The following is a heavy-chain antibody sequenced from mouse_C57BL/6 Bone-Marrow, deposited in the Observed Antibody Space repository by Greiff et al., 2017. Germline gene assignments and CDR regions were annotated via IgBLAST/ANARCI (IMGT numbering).Heavy chain of an antibody. CDR2: ISYSGST. V-gene: IGHV3-1*01. J-gene: IGHJ1*03. CDR1: GYSITSGYD. CDR3: ATDSGLLLRRYFDV. D-gene: IGHD1-1*01. Sequence: EVQLVESGPGMVKPSQSLSLTCTVTGYSITSGYDWHWIRHFPGNKLEWMGYISYSGSTNYNPSLKSRISITHDTSKNHFFLQLNSVTTEDTATYYCATDSGLLLRRYFDVWGTGTTVTVSS.